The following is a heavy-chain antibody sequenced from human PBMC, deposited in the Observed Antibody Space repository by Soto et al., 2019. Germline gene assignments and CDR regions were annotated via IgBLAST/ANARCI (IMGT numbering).Heavy chain of an antibody. CDR3: VRDPLYASGYYFSGLGDI. Sequence: QVQLVQSGAEVKKPGASVKVSCKASGYTFTTYGINWVRQAPGQGLEWMGWISAYNGNTIYAQNLQGRVTMITDTATSTAYMELGSLRSGDTAVYYCVRDPLYASGYYFSGLGDIWGQGTMVTVSS. D-gene: IGHD3-22*01. V-gene: IGHV1-18*01. J-gene: IGHJ3*02. CDR1: GYTFTTYG. CDR2: ISAYNGNT.